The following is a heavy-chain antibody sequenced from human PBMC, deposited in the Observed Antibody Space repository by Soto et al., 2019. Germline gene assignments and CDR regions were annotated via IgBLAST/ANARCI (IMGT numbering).Heavy chain of an antibody. D-gene: IGHD6-13*01. CDR1: GFTFGSYA. CDR2: VDANGGSA. J-gene: IGHJ4*02. CDR3: AKESRGVAAGVTGY. V-gene: IGHV3-23*01. Sequence: EVQLLESGGDLVQPGESLRLSCVASGFTFGSYAMIWVRQAPGKGLEWVSSVDANGGSAYYSESVKGRFTVFRENSRNKLYLQMNSLRVDDTAVYFCAKESRGVAAGVTGYWGQGTPVSVSS.